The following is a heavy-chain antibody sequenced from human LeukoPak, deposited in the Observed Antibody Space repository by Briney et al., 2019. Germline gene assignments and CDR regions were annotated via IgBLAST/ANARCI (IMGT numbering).Heavy chain of an antibody. CDR2: INHSGST. D-gene: IGHD3-22*01. CDR1: GGSFSGYY. Sequence: PSETLSLTCAVYGGSFSGYYWSWIRQPPGKGLEWIGEINHSGSTNYNPSLKSRVTISVDTCKNQFSLKLSSVTAADTAVYYCARGLYDSSGYYPPFDYWGQGTLVTVSS. CDR3: ARGLYDSSGYYPPFDY. J-gene: IGHJ4*02. V-gene: IGHV4-34*01.